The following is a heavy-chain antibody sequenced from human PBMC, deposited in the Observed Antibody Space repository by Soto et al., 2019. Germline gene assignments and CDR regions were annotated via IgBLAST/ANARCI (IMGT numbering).Heavy chain of an antibody. D-gene: IGHD6-19*01. Sequence: GGSLRLSCAASEFTFSNYAMHWVRQPPGKGLQWLAVISYDGNNKYYADSVEGRFTISRDNSKNTVYLQMNSLRAEDTAVYYCAKGVPGIAVAGTGYFQHWGQGT. CDR2: ISYDGNNK. CDR1: EFTFSNYA. CDR3: AKGVPGIAVAGTGYFQH. V-gene: IGHV3-30*18. J-gene: IGHJ1*01.